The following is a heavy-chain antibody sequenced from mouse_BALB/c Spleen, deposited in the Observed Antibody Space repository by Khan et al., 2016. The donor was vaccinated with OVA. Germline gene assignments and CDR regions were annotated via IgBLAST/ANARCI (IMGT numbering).Heavy chain of an antibody. CDR1: GYTFTNYW. J-gene: IGHJ2*01. Sequence: QVQLQHPGAELVKPGASVKLSCKASGYTFTNYWVHWVKQRPGQGLEWIGEIYPGDGRTNYNEKFKSEATLTVDKSYHTAYMQLNSLTSDDSAIYYCARNAYFGNYFDYWGQGTILTVSS. CDR3: ARNAYFGNYFDY. V-gene: IGHV1S81*02. CDR2: IYPGDGRT. D-gene: IGHD2-10*01.